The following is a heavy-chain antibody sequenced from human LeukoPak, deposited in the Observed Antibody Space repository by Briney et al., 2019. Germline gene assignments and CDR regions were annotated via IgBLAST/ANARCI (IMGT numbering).Heavy chain of an antibody. J-gene: IGHJ6*02. CDR3: ARGRGQWLVPTYYYGMDV. Sequence: ASVKVSCKASGYTFTSYAMHWVRQAPGQRLEWMGWINAGNGNTKYSQKFQGRVTITRDTSASTAYMELSSLRSEDTAVYYCARGRGQWLVPTYYYGMDVWGQGTTVTVSS. D-gene: IGHD6-19*01. V-gene: IGHV1-3*01. CDR2: INAGNGNT. CDR1: GYTFTSYA.